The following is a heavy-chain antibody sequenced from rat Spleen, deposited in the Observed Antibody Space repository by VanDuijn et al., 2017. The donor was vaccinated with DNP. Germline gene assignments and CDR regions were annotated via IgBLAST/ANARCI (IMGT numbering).Heavy chain of an antibody. V-gene: IGHV2-43*01. CDR1: GFSLTSYH. Sequence: QVQLKESGPGLVQPSQTLSLACTVSGFSLTSYHVHWVRQPSGKGLEWMGVMWTGGSTEYNSALESRLSIRRDTSKSQVFLQMNSLQTEDTATYYCARDLIIRDTTSAMDAWGQGTSVTVSS. J-gene: IGHJ4*01. CDR2: MWTGGST. D-gene: IGHD4-3*01. CDR3: ARDLIIRDTTSAMDA.